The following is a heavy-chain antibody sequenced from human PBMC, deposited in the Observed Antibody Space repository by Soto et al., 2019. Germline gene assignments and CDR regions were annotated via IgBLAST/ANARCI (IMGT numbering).Heavy chain of an antibody. D-gene: IGHD6-13*01. Sequence: QVHLQESGPGLMKPSETLSLTCSVSGDSVSSGTYYWSWIRQAPGKGLEWIGYIYFTGATNYNPSLTSRVTVSWDTSKNQFSLRLTSLTAADTAVYYCARHRRSSSWLDYWGQGTLVTVSS. J-gene: IGHJ4*02. V-gene: IGHV4-61*01. CDR2: IYFTGAT. CDR1: GDSVSSGTYY. CDR3: ARHRRSSSWLDY.